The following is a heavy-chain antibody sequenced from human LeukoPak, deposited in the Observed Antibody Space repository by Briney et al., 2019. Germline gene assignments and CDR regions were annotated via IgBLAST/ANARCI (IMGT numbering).Heavy chain of an antibody. J-gene: IGHJ4*02. CDR2: ISGSGVGT. CDR1: GLTVSNNA. Sequence: GGSLRLSGAASGLTVSNNAMSWVRQAPGKGLEWVSTISGSGVGTYYADSVKGRFTISRDNSKNTLYLQMNSLRAADTAVHYCELTSTLRSPADYFDFWGQGTLVTVSS. CDR3: ELTSTLRSPADYFDF. D-gene: IGHD3-3*01. V-gene: IGHV3-23*01.